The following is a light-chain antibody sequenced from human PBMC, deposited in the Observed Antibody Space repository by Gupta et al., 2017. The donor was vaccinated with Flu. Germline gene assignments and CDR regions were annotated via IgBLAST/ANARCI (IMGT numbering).Light chain of an antibody. J-gene: IGKJ1*01. CDR1: QDIGKY. V-gene: IGKV1-33*01. CDR3: LQYYSLPRT. CDR2: DAS. Sequence: DTQMTQSPSSLSASVGDRVSITCQASQDIGKYLNWYQQKPGQAPKLLISDASNLETGVPSRFSGSGSGTELTFTISDLQPEDFATYYCLQYYSLPRTFGQGTKVEIK.